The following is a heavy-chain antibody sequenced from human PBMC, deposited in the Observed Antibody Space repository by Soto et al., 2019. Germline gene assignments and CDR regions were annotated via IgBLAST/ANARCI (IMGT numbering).Heavy chain of an antibody. Sequence: EVQLLESGGGLVQPGGSLRLSCAASGFTFSSYAMSWVRQAPGKGLEWVSAISGSGGSTYYADSVKGRFTISRDNFKNTLYLQMNSLRAEDTAVYYCAKGSGVTTTPAPSDYWGQGTLVTVSS. V-gene: IGHV3-23*01. CDR1: GFTFSSYA. CDR2: ISGSGGST. J-gene: IGHJ4*02. D-gene: IGHD4-17*01. CDR3: AKGSGVTTTPAPSDY.